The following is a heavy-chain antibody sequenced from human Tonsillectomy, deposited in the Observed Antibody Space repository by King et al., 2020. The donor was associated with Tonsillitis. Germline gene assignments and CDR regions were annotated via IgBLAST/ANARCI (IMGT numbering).Heavy chain of an antibody. CDR3: ARRPPGDPIFHY. CDR2: IYYSGST. D-gene: IGHD4-17*01. V-gene: IGHV4-39*07. Sequence: QLQESGPGLVKPSETLSLTCTVSGGSISRSSYYWGWIRQPPGKGLEWIGSIYYSGSTYYNPSLKSRVTISVDTSKNQFSLKLSSVTAADTAVYYCARRPPGDPIFHYWGQGTLVTVSS. CDR1: GGSISRSSYY. J-gene: IGHJ4*02.